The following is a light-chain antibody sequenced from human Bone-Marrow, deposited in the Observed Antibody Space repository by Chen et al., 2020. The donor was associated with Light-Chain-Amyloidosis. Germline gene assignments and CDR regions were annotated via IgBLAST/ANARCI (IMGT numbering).Light chain of an antibody. CDR3: QQYHSLPPT. CDR1: QDINNY. V-gene: IGKV1-33*01. J-gene: IGKJ4*01. Sequence: DIKMTQSPSSLSASIGDRVTITCQASQDINNYLNWYQQKPGKAPKLLMYEGSNLETGVPSRFSGGGSGTDFTFTISSLQPEDIATEYCQQYHSLPPTFGGGTRVETK. CDR2: EGS.